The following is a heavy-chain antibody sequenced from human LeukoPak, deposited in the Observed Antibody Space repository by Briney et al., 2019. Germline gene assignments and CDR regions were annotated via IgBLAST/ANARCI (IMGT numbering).Heavy chain of an antibody. V-gene: IGHV1-46*01. CDR3: AREFRGYSSSSALDY. J-gene: IGHJ4*02. Sequence: GASVKVSCKASGYTFTSYYMHWVRQAPGQGLEWMGIINPSGGSTSYAQKFQGRVTMTRDMSTSTVYMELSSLRSEDTAVYYCAREFRGYSSSSALDYWGQGTLVTVSS. CDR2: INPSGGST. CDR1: GYTFTSYY. D-gene: IGHD6-6*01.